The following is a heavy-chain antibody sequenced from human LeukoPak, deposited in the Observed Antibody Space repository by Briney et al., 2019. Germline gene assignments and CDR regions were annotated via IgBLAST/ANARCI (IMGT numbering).Heavy chain of an antibody. CDR1: GYTFTSNY. CDR3: ARDQEGFDY. CDR2: IYPRDGST. J-gene: IGHJ4*02. Sequence: GASVKVSCKASGYTFTSNYLHWVRQAPGQGLEWMGMIYPRDGSTSYAQNFQGRVTVTRDTSTTTVHMELRGLRSEDTAVYYCARDQEGFDYWGQGTVVTVPS. V-gene: IGHV1-46*01.